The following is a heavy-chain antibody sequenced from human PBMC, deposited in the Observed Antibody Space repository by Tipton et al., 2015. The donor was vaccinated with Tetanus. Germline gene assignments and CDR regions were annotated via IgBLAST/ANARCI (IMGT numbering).Heavy chain of an antibody. CDR1: GYNFATFW. V-gene: IGHV5-51*01. D-gene: IGHD7-27*01. CDR3: ARRLGPYTGDQIWHFDL. CDR2: IFPGASGV. Sequence: QLVQSGAEVKKPGESLNISCKASGYNFATFWIGWVRQKPGKGLEWMGIIFPGASGVRYSPTFEGQVTITAGRSTTTAYLQWDRLKVSDTAMYYCARRLGPYTGDQIWHFDLWGRGTMVTVSS. J-gene: IGHJ2*01.